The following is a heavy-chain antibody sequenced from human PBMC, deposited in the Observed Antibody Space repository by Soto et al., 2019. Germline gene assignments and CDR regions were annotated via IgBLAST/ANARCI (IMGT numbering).Heavy chain of an antibody. D-gene: IGHD3-22*01. Sequence: VQLVQSGAEVKRPGASVKISCKASGDTLSTYYMHWARQAPGQGLEWMGIINPRSGKKNYPQKLKGRVTMTRDTSTTTVYMELSTLRSEDTAMYYCARGVGYSDSSGYPFDYWGQGTLVTVSS. V-gene: IGHV1-46*03. CDR2: INPRSGKK. CDR3: ARGVGYSDSSGYPFDY. CDR1: GDTLSTYY. J-gene: IGHJ4*02.